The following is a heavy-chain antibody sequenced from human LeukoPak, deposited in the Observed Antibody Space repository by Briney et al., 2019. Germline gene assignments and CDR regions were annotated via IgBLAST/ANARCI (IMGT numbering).Heavy chain of an antibody. CDR2: ISSSGNT. CDR1: GASISGYF. CDR3: ARGSSSWPFDY. Sequence: SETLSLTCTVAGASISGYFWSWIRHPPGKGLEWIGYISSSGNTNYNPSLKSRVTISVDTSKNRFTLKLSSVTAADTAVYYCARGSSSWPFDYWGQGTLVTVSS. D-gene: IGHD6-6*01. V-gene: IGHV4-59*01. J-gene: IGHJ4*02.